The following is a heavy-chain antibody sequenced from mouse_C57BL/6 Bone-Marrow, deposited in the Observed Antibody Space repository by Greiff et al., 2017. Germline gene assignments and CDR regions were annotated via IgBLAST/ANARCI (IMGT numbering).Heavy chain of an antibody. D-gene: IGHD1-1*01. V-gene: IGHV1-81*01. Sequence: VQLQQSGAELARPGASVKLSCKASGYTFTSYGISWVKQRTGQGLEWIGEIYPRSGNTYYNEKFKGKATLTADKSSSTAYMELRSLTSEDSAVYFWARWDYYGSSYGRYFDVWGTGTTVTVSS. CDR1: GYTFTSYG. J-gene: IGHJ1*03. CDR3: ARWDYYGSSYGRYFDV. CDR2: IYPRSGNT.